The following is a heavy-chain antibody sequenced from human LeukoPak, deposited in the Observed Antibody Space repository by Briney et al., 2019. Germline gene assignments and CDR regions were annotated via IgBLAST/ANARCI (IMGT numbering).Heavy chain of an antibody. CDR1: GGSISSSSYY. J-gene: IGHJ6*02. D-gene: IGHD6-13*01. Sequence: SETLSLTCTVSGGSISSSSYYWGWIRQPPGKGLEWIGSIYYSGSTYHNPSLKSRVTISVDTSKNQFSLKLSSVTAADTAVYYCAREGIAAAAPGYYYYYGMDVWGQGTTVTVSS. V-gene: IGHV4-39*07. CDR3: AREGIAAAAPGYYYYYGMDV. CDR2: IYYSGST.